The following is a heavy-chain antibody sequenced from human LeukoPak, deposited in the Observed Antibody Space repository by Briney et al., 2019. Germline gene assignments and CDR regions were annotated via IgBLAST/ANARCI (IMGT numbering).Heavy chain of an antibody. Sequence: GGSLRLSCAASGFIVNSNFMSWVRQAPGKGLEWVSVLYSGGRTQYADSVNGRFTISKDSSKNTVYLQMNRLRAEDTAVYYCAIHERDLIRGYYFVDWGQGTLAIVSS. J-gene: IGHJ4*02. V-gene: IGHV3-66*04. CDR3: AIHERDLIRGYYFVD. CDR1: GFIVNSNF. D-gene: IGHD3-10*01. CDR2: LYSGGRT.